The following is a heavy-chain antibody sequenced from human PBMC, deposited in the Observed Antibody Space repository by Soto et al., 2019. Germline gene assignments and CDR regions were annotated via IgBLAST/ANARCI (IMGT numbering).Heavy chain of an antibody. CDR3: AREVRALTMDWFDP. CDR1: GGSISSGDYY. D-gene: IGHD3-10*01. J-gene: IGHJ5*02. V-gene: IGHV4-30-4*01. CDR2: IYYSGST. Sequence: PSETLSLTCTVSGGSISSGDYYWSWIRQPPGKGLEWIGYIYYSGSTYYNPSLKSRVTISVDTSKNQFSLKLSSVTAADTAVYYCAREVRALTMDWFDPCGQRTLVTVSS.